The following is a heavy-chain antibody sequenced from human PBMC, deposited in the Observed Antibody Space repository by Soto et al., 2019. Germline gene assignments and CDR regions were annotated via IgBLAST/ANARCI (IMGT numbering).Heavy chain of an antibody. CDR3: AKGTVRGVIIGDFDY. CDR1: GFTFSSYG. Sequence: PXGSLRLSCAAAGFTFSSYGMHWVRQAPGKGLEWVAVISYDGSNKYYADSVKGRFTISRDNSKNTLYLQMNSLRAEDTAVYYCAKGTVRGVIIGDFDYWGQGTLVTVSS. D-gene: IGHD3-10*01. V-gene: IGHV3-30*18. CDR2: ISYDGSNK. J-gene: IGHJ4*02.